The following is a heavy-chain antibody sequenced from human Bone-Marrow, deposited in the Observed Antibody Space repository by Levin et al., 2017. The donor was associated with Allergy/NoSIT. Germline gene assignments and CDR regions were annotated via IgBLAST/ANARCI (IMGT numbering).Heavy chain of an antibody. V-gene: IGHV3-9*01. CDR3: AKGFWYGSGNLWDY. CDR1: GFTFDDYA. Sequence: SLKISCAASGFTFDDYAMHWVRQAPGKGLEWVSGISWNSGSIGYADSVKGRFTISRDNAKNSLYLQMNSLRAEDTALYYCAKGFWYGSGNLWDYWGQGTLVTVSS. D-gene: IGHD3-10*01. CDR2: ISWNSGSI. J-gene: IGHJ4*02.